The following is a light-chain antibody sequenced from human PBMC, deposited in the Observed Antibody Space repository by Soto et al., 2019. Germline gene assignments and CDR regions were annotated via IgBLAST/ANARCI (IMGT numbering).Light chain of an antibody. V-gene: IGKV3-15*01. CDR2: GAS. Sequence: EIVMTQSPATLSVSPGERATLSCRASQSVSSNLAWYQQKPGQAPRLLIYGASTRATGIPARFSGSGSGTEFTLTISSLQSEDFAVYYCQQYNNPALTFGGGTKVDIK. CDR1: QSVSSN. J-gene: IGKJ4*01. CDR3: QQYNNPALT.